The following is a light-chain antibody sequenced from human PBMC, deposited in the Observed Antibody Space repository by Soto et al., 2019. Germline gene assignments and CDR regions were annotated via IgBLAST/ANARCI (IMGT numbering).Light chain of an antibody. Sequence: DIQMTQSPSTLSGSVGDRVTITCRASQTISSWLAWYQQKPGKAPKLLIYKASTLKSGVPSRFSGSGSGTEFTLTISSLQPDDFATHYCQPYNTYPWTVSQGTKVDI. V-gene: IGKV1-5*03. J-gene: IGKJ1*01. CDR1: QTISSW. CDR2: KAS. CDR3: QPYNTYPWT.